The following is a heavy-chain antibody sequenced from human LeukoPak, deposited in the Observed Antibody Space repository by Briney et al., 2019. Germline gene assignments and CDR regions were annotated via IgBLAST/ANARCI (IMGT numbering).Heavy chain of an antibody. J-gene: IGHJ4*02. D-gene: IGHD6-25*01. V-gene: IGHV4-61*02. Sequence: SETLSLTCTVSGGSISSGSYYWSWIRQPAGKGLEWIGRIYTSGSTNYNPSLKSRVTISRDTSKNQFSLKLTSVTTADTAVYYCARAGGVKTAALDLDYWGQGTLVTVSS. CDR2: IYTSGST. CDR3: ARAGGVKTAALDLDY. CDR1: GGSISSGSYY.